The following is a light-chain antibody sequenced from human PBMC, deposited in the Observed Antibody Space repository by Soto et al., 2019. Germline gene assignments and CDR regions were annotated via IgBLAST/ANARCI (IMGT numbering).Light chain of an antibody. V-gene: IGLV6-57*03. CDR3: HSYESNNVI. CDR1: SGSIASNY. J-gene: IGLJ2*01. Sequence: NFMLTQPHSVSESPGKTVIISCTRSSGSIASNYVQWYQQRPGSAPSIVIYEDNQRPSGVPDRFSGSIDRSSNSASLTISGLKAEDEADYYCHSYESNNVIFGGGTKLNVL. CDR2: EDN.